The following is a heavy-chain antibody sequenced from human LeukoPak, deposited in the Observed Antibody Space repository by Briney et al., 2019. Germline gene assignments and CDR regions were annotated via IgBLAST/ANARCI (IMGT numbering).Heavy chain of an antibody. Sequence: GGSLRLSCAASGFTFNDYAMHWVRQGPGKGLEWVSGIGWNSGSIAYADSVKGRFTISRDNAKNSLYLQTNSLRAEDTALYYCASQNDYGDYYFGYWGQGTLVTVSS. V-gene: IGHV3-9*01. CDR2: IGWNSGSI. J-gene: IGHJ4*02. CDR1: GFTFNDYA. D-gene: IGHD4-17*01. CDR3: ASQNDYGDYYFGY.